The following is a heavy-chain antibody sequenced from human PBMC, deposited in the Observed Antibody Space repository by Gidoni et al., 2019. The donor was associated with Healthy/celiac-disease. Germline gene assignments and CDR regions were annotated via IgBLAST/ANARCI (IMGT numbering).Heavy chain of an antibody. CDR3: ARGMVVVIIAPFDY. V-gene: IGHV4-39*01. J-gene: IGHJ4*02. CDR1: GGSISSSSYY. D-gene: IGHD3-22*01. CDR2: IYYSGST. Sequence: GGSISSSSYYWGWIRQPPGKGLEWIGSIYYSGSTYYNPSLKSRVTISVDTSKNKFSLKLSSVTAADTAVYYCARGMVVVIIAPFDYWGQGTLVTVSS.